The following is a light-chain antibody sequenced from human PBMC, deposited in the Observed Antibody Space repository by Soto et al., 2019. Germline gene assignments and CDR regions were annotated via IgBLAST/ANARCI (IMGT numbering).Light chain of an antibody. CDR2: GAS. J-gene: IGKJ4*01. V-gene: IGKV3-20*01. Sequence: ENVLTQSPGTLSLSPGERATLSCRASQSVFSNYLAWYQQKPDQAPRILIYGASTRASGTPDRFSGSGSGTDFTLTISRLEPEDFAVYYCQQYGSSPPITFGGGTKVEIK. CDR3: QQYGSSPPIT. CDR1: QSVFSNY.